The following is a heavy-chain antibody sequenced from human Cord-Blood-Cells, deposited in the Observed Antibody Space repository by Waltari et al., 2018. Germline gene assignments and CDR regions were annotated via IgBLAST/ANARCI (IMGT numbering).Heavy chain of an antibody. J-gene: IGHJ4*02. Sequence: QVQLQQWGAGLLKPSETLSLTCAVYGGSFSGYYWSWVRQPPGKGEEWIGEINHSGSTNYNPSLKSRVTISVDTSKNQFSLKLSSVTAADTAVYYCARGLGCSGGSCLYYFDYWGQGTLVTVAS. CDR3: ARGLGCSGGSCLYYFDY. D-gene: IGHD2-15*01. CDR2: INHSGST. V-gene: IGHV4-34*01. CDR1: GGSFSGYY.